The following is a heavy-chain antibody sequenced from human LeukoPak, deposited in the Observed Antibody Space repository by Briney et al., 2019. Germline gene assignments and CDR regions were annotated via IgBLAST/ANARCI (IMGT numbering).Heavy chain of an antibody. J-gene: IGHJ4*02. D-gene: IGHD6-6*01. V-gene: IGHV3-48*01. CDR1: GFTFSSYS. Sequence: PGGSLRLSCAASGFTFSSYSMNWVRQAPGKGLECISYISSSSSTIYYGDSVKGRFTISRVNAKNSLYLQMNSLRVEDTAVYYCARDRGAEQLDVLDYWGQGTLVTVSS. CDR2: ISSSSSTI. CDR3: ARDRGAEQLDVLDY.